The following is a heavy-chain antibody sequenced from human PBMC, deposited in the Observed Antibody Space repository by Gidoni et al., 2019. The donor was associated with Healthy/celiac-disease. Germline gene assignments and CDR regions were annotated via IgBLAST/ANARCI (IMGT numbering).Heavy chain of an antibody. Sequence: QVQLQESGPGLVKPSETLSLTCTVSGGSISRYYWSWIRQPPGKGLEWIGYIYYSGSTNYNPSLKSRVTISVDTSKNQFSLKLSSVTAADTAVYYCARDRVVAVVAATNFYYYYGMDVWGQGTTVTVSS. CDR1: GGSISRYY. CDR2: IYYSGST. CDR3: ARDRVVAVVAATNFYYYYGMDV. V-gene: IGHV4-59*01. J-gene: IGHJ6*02. D-gene: IGHD2-15*01.